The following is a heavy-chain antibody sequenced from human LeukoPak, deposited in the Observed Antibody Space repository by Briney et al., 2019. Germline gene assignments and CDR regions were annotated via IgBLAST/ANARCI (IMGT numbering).Heavy chain of an antibody. V-gene: IGHV4-59*01. D-gene: IGHD5-12*01. CDR1: GGSISSYY. J-gene: IGHJ4*02. CDR3: ARGRGLRLRFSHFDY. CDR2: IYYSGST. Sequence: PSETLSLTCTVSGGSISSYYWSWIRQPPGKGLEWIGYIYYSGSTNYNPSLKSRVTISVDTSKNQFSLKLSSVTAADTAVYYCARGRGLRLRFSHFDYWGQGTLVTVSS.